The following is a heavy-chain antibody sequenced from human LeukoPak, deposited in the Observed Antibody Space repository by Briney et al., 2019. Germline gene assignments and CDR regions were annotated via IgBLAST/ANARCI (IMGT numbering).Heavy chain of an antibody. D-gene: IGHD1-26*01. CDR1: GFTFSSYA. CDR3: ARSSLTGEYYYYYMDV. Sequence: GGSLRLSCAASGFTFSSYAMHWVRQAPGKGLEWVAVISYDGSNKYYADSVKGRFTISRDNSKNTLYLQMNSLRAEDTAAYYCARSSLTGEYYYYYMDVWGKGTTVTVSS. CDR2: ISYDGSNK. V-gene: IGHV3-30-3*01. J-gene: IGHJ6*03.